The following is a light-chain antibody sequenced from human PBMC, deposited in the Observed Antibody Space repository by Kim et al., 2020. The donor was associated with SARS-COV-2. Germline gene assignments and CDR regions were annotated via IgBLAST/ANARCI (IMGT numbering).Light chain of an antibody. Sequence: SPGEKATLPGRASQGVTSSFWAWNRQKTGRAPGSLMYGALCGAPGIPNRFRGGGFGTAFTLPITRRGPEDFAVYYCKHISSSPATFGQGATVDI. CDR3: KHISSSPAT. CDR1: QGVTSSF. CDR2: GAL. J-gene: IGKJ1*01. V-gene: IGKV3-20*01.